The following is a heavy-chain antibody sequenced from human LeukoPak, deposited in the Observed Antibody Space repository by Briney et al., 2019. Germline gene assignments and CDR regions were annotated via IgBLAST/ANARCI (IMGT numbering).Heavy chain of an antibody. Sequence: SLRLSCAASGFTFDDYAMHWVRHAPGKGLEWVSGISWNSGSIGYADSVKGRFTISRDNAKNSLYLQMNSLRAEDTALYYCAKDYIAARPGAEYYYYYYYMDVWGKGTTVTVSS. CDR1: GFTFDDYA. CDR2: ISWNSGSI. J-gene: IGHJ6*03. D-gene: IGHD6-6*01. CDR3: AKDYIAARPGAEYYYYYYYMDV. V-gene: IGHV3-9*01.